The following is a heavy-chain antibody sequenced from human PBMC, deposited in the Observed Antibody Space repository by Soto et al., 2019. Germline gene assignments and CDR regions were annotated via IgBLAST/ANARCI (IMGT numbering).Heavy chain of an antibody. J-gene: IGHJ4*02. V-gene: IGHV3-48*03. CDR1: GFTFSSYE. CDR3: ARDQPELHIDY. D-gene: IGHD1-7*01. Sequence: GGSLRLSCAASGFTFSSYEMNWVRQAPGKGLEWVSYISSSGSTIYYADSVKGRFTISRDNAKNSLYLQMNSLRAEDTAVYYCARDQPELHIDYWGQGTLVTVSS. CDR2: ISSSGSTI.